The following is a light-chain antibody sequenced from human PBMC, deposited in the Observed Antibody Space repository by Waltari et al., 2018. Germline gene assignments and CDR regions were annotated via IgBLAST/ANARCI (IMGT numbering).Light chain of an antibody. CDR3: SSDSALDTRH. CDR2: DVS. J-gene: IGLJ2*01. V-gene: IGLV2-14*03. CDR1: SSDVGGHDF. Sequence: QSALTQPASVSGTPGQSITISCSGSSSDVGGHDFVSWYQQYPVTVPKLLIYDVSRRPAGHYNRFSRLQSDNADSLTTAGLQPEDEADSYCSSDSALDTRHVGGGTKETVL.